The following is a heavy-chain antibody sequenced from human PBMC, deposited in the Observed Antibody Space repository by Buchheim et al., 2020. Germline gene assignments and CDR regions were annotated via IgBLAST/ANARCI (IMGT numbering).Heavy chain of an antibody. J-gene: IGHJ1*01. CDR2: IIPILGIA. CDR1: GGTFSSYT. D-gene: IGHD3-22*01. CDR3: ARTYYYDGSGNRYVKYFQH. V-gene: IGHV1-69*02. Sequence: QVQLVQSGAEVKKPGSSVKVSCKASGGTFSSYTISWVRQAPGQGLEWMGRIIPILGIANYAQKFQGRVTITADNSTSTAYMELRSLRSENTAVYYCARTYYYDGSGNRYVKYFQHWGQGTL.